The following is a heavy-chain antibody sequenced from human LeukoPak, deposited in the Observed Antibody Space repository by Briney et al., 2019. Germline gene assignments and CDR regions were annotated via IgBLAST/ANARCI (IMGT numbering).Heavy chain of an antibody. Sequence: SETLSLTCTVSGGSISSYYWTWIRQPPGKGLEWIRYISYSGSTNYNPSLKCRVTISVDTSKNQFSLNLTSVTAADTAVYYCARGYSRSWYQAVVYISLDPWGQGTLVTVSS. D-gene: IGHD6-13*01. CDR1: GGSISSYY. V-gene: IGHV4-59*01. CDR2: ISYSGST. J-gene: IGHJ5*02. CDR3: ARGYSRSWYQAVVYISLDP.